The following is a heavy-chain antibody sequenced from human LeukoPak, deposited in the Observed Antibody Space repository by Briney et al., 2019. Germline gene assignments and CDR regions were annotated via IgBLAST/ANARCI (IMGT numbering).Heavy chain of an antibody. CDR3: ARGWRELLRGWAFDI. D-gene: IGHD1-26*01. CDR2: ISAYNGNT. V-gene: IGHV1-18*01. J-gene: IGHJ3*02. CDR1: GYTFTSYG. Sequence: GASVKVSCKASGYTFTSYGISWVRQAPGQGLEWMGWISAYNGNTNYAQKLQGRVTMTTDTSTSTAYMELRSLRSDDTAVYYCARGWRELLRGWAFDIWGQGTMVTVSS.